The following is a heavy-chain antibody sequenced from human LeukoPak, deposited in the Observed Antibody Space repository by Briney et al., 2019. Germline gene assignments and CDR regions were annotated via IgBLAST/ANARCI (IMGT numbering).Heavy chain of an antibody. D-gene: IGHD1-1*01. V-gene: IGHV4-39*01. CDR3: ARHNYRHYQFDT. Sequence: ASETLSLTCTVSGDSIDSSIYNWGWIRQTPGKGLEWIGTISYSGITYYKPSLQNRAIISVETSKNHFSLNLSSVTATDTAVYYCARHNYRHYQFDTWGQGTLVTVSS. CDR2: ISYSGIT. CDR1: GDSIDSSIYN. J-gene: IGHJ5*02.